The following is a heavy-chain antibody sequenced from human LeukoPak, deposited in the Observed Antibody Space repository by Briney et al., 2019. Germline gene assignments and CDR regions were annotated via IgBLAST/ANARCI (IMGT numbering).Heavy chain of an antibody. Sequence: ASVKVSCKASGGTFSSYAISWVRQAPGQGLEWMGRIIPIFGTANFAQKFQGRVTITTDESTSTAYMELSSLRSEDTAVYYCARDRGAVSAGYWGQGTLVTVSS. CDR2: IIPIFGTA. D-gene: IGHD3-10*01. V-gene: IGHV1-69*05. CDR3: ARDRGAVSAGY. CDR1: GGTFSSYA. J-gene: IGHJ4*02.